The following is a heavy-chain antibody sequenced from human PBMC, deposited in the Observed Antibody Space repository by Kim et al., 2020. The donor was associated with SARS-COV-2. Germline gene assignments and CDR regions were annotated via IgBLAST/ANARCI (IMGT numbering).Heavy chain of an antibody. CDR1: GYSFTSNF. J-gene: IGHJ4*02. D-gene: IGHD2-21*02. CDR3: ARRGSDFVIDY. V-gene: IGHV1-46*01. CDR2: INPGGTTK. Sequence: ASVKVSCKASGYSFTSNFMHWVRQAPGQRLEWMGVINPGGTTKSYAQKFQGRVTMTSDTSTSTVYMELSSLTSDDSAVYYCARRGSDFVIDYWGPGSLVT.